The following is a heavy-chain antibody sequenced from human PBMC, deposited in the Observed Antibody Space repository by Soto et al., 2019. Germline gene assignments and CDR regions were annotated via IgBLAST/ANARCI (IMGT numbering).Heavy chain of an antibody. J-gene: IGHJ4*02. CDR3: ARGYGYYYDSSGFSGHFDY. CDR2: ISAYNGNT. V-gene: IGHV1-18*01. Sequence: QVQLVQSGAEVKKPGASVKVSCKASGYTFTSYGISWVRQAPGRGLEWMGWISAYNGNTNYAQKLQGRVTMTTDTSTSTAYMELRSLSTDDTAVYYCARGYGYYYDSSGFSGHFDYWVQGTLVTVSS. CDR1: GYTFTSYG. D-gene: IGHD3-22*01.